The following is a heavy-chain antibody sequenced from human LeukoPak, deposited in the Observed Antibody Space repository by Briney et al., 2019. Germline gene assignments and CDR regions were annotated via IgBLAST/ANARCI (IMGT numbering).Heavy chain of an antibody. CDR1: GFTFSNPW. CDR2: IKNKTDRGTT. D-gene: IGHD3-9*01. CDR3: TTLLGPYYDMLTGFYKYSFDY. J-gene: IGHJ4*02. Sequence: PGGSLRLSCGTSGFTFSNPWMSCARQAPGKGLQWVGRIKNKTDRGTTDYAAPVKGRFTISREDSKNTLYLQMNSLKTEDTAVYYCTTLLGPYYDMLTGFYKYSFDYWGQGTLVTVSS. V-gene: IGHV3-15*01.